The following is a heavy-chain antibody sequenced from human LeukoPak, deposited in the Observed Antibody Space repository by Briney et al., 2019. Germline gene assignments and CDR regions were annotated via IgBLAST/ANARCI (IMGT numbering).Heavy chain of an antibody. Sequence: SETLSLTCGVSGGSITSTNYWTWVRQPPGKGREWIGEVNLQGSTNYNPALMGRVAISVDMSENHISLQLTSVTAADTAVYYCARTVEVGYADYFDYWGQGTLVTVSS. D-gene: IGHD5-12*01. CDR3: ARTVEVGYADYFDY. CDR1: GGSITSTNY. CDR2: VNLQGST. J-gene: IGHJ4*02. V-gene: IGHV4-4*02.